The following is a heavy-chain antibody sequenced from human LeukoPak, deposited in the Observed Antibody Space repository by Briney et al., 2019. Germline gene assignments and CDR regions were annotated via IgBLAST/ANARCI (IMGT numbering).Heavy chain of an antibody. V-gene: IGHV3-23*01. CDR2: ICGSGGTT. Sequence: GGALRLSLAASGFTPSNYAMSRGRPAPGKGVEGGSGICGSGGTTYYADSVKGRFTISRDNSKNTLYLQMNSLRAEDTAVYYCAKATVLRFLEWLLPPDYWGQGTLVTVSS. CDR3: AKATVLRFLEWLLPPDY. CDR1: GFTPSNYA. D-gene: IGHD3-3*01. J-gene: IGHJ4*02.